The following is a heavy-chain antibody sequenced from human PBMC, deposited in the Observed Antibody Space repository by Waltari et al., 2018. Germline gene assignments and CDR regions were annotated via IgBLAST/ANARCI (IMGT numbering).Heavy chain of an antibody. V-gene: IGHV4-4*07. CDR1: GGSISSFY. CDR2: IYTSGST. J-gene: IGHJ6*03. Sequence: QVQLQESGPGLVKPSETLSLTCTVAGGSISSFYWSWIRQPAGKGLEWIGRIYTSGSTNYNPPLKSRVTMSVDTSKNQFSLKLSSVTAADTAVYYCARETWNYYYYYMDVWGKGTTVTVSS. D-gene: IGHD1-1*01. CDR3: ARETWNYYYYYMDV.